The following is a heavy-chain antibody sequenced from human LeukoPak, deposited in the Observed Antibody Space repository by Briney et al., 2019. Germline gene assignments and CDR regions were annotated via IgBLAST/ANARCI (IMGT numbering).Heavy chain of an antibody. CDR1: GYTFTNHY. V-gene: IGHV1-46*01. Sequence: ASVKVSCKASGYTFTNHYMHWVRQATGQGLEWMGLINPSGGSTLYAEKFQGRIIMTRDMSTATDYMEMSSLRSEDTAVYYCARDNSIGDRGWWFDPWGQGTLVTVSS. CDR3: ARDNSIGDRGWWFDP. D-gene: IGHD4-23*01. J-gene: IGHJ5*02. CDR2: INPSGGST.